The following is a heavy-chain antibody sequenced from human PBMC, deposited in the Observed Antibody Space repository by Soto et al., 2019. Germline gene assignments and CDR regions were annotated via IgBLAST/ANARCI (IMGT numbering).Heavy chain of an antibody. CDR2: INPSDGTT. Sequence: ASVKVSCKASGYTFTTYNMHWVRQAPGQGPEWMGVINPSDGTTSLAQGFQGRVTMTRDTSTSTTYMELRGLRSDDTAIYYCARGDYDFWSGYPLYYFDYWGQGTLVTVSS. J-gene: IGHJ4*02. CDR3: ARGDYDFWSGYPLYYFDY. CDR1: GYTFTTYN. D-gene: IGHD3-3*01. V-gene: IGHV1-46*01.